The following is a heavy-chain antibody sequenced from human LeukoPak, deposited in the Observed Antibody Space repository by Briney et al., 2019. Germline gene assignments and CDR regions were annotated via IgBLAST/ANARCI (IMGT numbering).Heavy chain of an antibody. CDR2: ISSSGSTI. CDR3: ARDLYDYGGFFDY. J-gene: IGHJ4*02. CDR1: GFTFSSYE. Sequence: GGSLRLSCAASGFTFSSYEMNWVRQAPGKGLEWVSYISSSGSTIYYADSVKGRFTISRDNAKNSLYLQMNSLRAEDTAVCYCARDLYDYGGFFDYWGQGTLVTVSS. V-gene: IGHV3-48*03. D-gene: IGHD4-23*01.